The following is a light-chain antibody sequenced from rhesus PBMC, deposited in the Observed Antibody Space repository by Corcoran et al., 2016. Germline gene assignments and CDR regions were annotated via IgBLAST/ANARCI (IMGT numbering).Light chain of an antibody. V-gene: IGKV1-21*01. CDR3: QQYNRAPYR. J-gene: IGKJ2*01. CDR1: PGISSW. CDR2: KAS. Sequence: DIQMTQSPSSLSASVGDRVTITCRASPGISSWLAWYQQKPGKAPKLLIYKASSLQSGVPSRFSGSGSGTDCTLTISSLQPEDFATYYGQQYNRAPYRFGQGTKVEIK.